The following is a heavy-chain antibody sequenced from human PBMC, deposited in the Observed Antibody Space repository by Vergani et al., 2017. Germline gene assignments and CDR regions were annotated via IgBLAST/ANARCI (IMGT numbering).Heavy chain of an antibody. Sequence: QLQLQESGPGLVKPSGTLPLTCSVTGGSFFNSRYYWGWLRQPPGKVQEWIGSMDYNGPAYYTPSLRRRVAISIDTSKNQFSLKLSAVAAADTAVYYCARHLAYCGGYCYPYYYGMDVWGQGTTVTVSS. J-gene: IGHJ6*02. CDR1: GGSFFNSRYY. V-gene: IGHV4-39*01. CDR2: MDYNGPA. CDR3: ARHLAYCGGYCYPYYYGMDV. D-gene: IGHD2-21*02.